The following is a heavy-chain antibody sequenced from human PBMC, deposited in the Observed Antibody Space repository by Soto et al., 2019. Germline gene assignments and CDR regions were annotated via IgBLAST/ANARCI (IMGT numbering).Heavy chain of an antibody. CDR3: ARTYCSGGSCYSGFEDYYYYGMDV. CDR2: INPSGGST. D-gene: IGHD2-15*01. CDR1: GYTFTSYY. J-gene: IGHJ6*02. Sequence: ASVKVSCKASGYTFTSYYMHWVRQAPGQGLEWMGIINPSGGSTSYAQKLQGRVTMTRDTSTSTVYMELSSLRSEDTAVYYCARTYCSGGSCYSGFEDYYYYGMDVWGQGTTVTVSS. V-gene: IGHV1-46*01.